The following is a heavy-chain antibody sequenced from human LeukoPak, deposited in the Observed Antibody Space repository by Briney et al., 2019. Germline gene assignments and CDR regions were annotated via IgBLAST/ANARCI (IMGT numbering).Heavy chain of an antibody. Sequence: SETLSLTCTVSGGSISSYYWSWIRQPPGKGLEWIGYIYTSGSTNYNPSLKSRVTISVDTSKNQFSLKLGSVTAADTAVYYCARTRYCSSTSCLFDYWGQGTLVTVSS. CDR2: IYTSGST. V-gene: IGHV4-4*09. CDR3: ARTRYCSSTSCLFDY. CDR1: GGSISSYY. D-gene: IGHD2-2*01. J-gene: IGHJ4*02.